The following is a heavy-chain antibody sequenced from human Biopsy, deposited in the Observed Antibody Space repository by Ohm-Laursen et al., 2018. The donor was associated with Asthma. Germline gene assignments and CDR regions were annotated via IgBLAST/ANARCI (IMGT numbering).Heavy chain of an antibody. J-gene: IGHJ6*02. D-gene: IGHD5-12*01. V-gene: IGHV1-69*01. Sequence: GSSVKVSCKASGDSFNNFAISWVRQAPGQGLEWMGGLIPVLGTPDHAQMFEGRVTITADESTSTAYMELSSLRSEDTAVYYCARGYSGTDRIVYYYSGLEVWGQGTTVSVS. CDR3: ARGYSGTDRIVYYYSGLEV. CDR2: LIPVLGTP. CDR1: GDSFNNFA.